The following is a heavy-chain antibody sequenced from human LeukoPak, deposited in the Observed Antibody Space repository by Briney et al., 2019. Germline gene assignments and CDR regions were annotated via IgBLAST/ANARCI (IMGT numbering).Heavy chain of an antibody. Sequence: PSETLSLTCDVYGGSFSGYYWIWIRQPPGKVLEWIGEINHSGSTNYNPSLKSRVTISVDTSKNQFSLKLSSVTAADTAVYYCARGSRGSGGSCYRNWGQGTPVTVSS. J-gene: IGHJ4*02. CDR2: INHSGST. CDR3: ARGSRGSGGSCYRN. V-gene: IGHV4-34*01. D-gene: IGHD2-15*01. CDR1: GGSFSGYY.